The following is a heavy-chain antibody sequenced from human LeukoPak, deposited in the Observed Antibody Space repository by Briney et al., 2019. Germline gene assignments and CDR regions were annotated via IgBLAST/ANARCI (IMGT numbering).Heavy chain of an antibody. CDR3: ARVSLVFRVDYYYYYMDV. CDR1: GGSFSCYY. D-gene: IGHD3-10*01. CDR2: INHSGST. J-gene: IGHJ6*03. Sequence: SETLSLTCAVYGGSFSCYYWSWIRQPPGKGLEWIGEINHSGSTNYNPSLKSRVTISVDTSKNQFSLKLSSVTAADTAVYYCARVSLVFRVDYYYYYMDVWGKGTTVTVSS. V-gene: IGHV4-34*01.